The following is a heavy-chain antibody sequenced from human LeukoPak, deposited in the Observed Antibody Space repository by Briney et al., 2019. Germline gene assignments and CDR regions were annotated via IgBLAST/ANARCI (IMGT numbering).Heavy chain of an antibody. CDR2: IYYSGST. D-gene: IGHD3-3*01. V-gene: IGHV4-39*01. Sequence: SETLSLTCTVSGGSISSSSYYWGWIRQPPGTGLEWIGSIYYSGSTYYNPSLKSRVTISVDTSKNQFSLKLSSVTAADTAVYYCARHRYYDFWSGPADAFDIWGQGTMVTVSS. CDR1: GGSISSSSYY. CDR3: ARHRYYDFWSGPADAFDI. J-gene: IGHJ3*02.